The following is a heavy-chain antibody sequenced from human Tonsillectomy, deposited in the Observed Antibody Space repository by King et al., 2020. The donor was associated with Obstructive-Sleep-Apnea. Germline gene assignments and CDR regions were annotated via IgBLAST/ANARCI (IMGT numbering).Heavy chain of an antibody. CDR1: GYSISSGYY. V-gene: IGHV4-38-2*02. Sequence: VQLQESGPGLVKPSETLSLTCTVSGYSISSGYYWGWIRQPPGKGLEWIGSIYHSGTTFYYPSLKSRVTISLDTSKNQFSLKLTSVTAADTAVYYCAREIAAAWRAEPFFDYWGQGTLVTVSS. CDR3: AREIAAAWRAEPFFDY. CDR2: IYHSGTT. D-gene: IGHD6-13*01. J-gene: IGHJ4*02.